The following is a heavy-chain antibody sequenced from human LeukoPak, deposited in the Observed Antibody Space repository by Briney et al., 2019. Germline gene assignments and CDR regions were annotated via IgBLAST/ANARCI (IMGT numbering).Heavy chain of an antibody. CDR3: ARVITMILRGTVRPNNCFDP. D-gene: IGHD3-22*01. CDR2: IYYSGST. Sequence: SETLSLTCTVSGGSISSGDYYWSWIRQPPGKGLEWIGYIYYSGSTYYNPSLKSRVTISVDTSKNQFSLKLSSVTAADTAVYYCARVITMILRGTVRPNNCFDPGGQGTLVTVPS. CDR1: GGSISSGDYY. V-gene: IGHV4-30-4*01. J-gene: IGHJ5*02.